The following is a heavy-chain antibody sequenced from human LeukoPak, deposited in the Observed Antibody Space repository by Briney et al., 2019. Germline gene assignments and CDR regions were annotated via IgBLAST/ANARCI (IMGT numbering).Heavy chain of an antibody. D-gene: IGHD1-26*01. CDR3: ARGGTYTAGSFDY. CDR2: IYYSGST. CDR1: GGSISSYY. V-gene: IGHV4-59*01. Sequence: SETLSLTCTVSGGSISSYYWSWIRQPPGKGLEWIGYIYYSGSTNYNPSLKSRVTISVDTSKNQVSLKLSSVTAADTAVYYCARGGTYTAGSFDYWGQGTLVTASS. J-gene: IGHJ4*02.